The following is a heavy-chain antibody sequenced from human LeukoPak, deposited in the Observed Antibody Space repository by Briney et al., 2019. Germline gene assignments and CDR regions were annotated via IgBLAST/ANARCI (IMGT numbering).Heavy chain of an antibody. CDR1: GFTFTGYD. J-gene: IGHJ4*02. CDR2: MNPKSGNT. Sequence: ASVKVSCKASGFTFTGYDINWVRQATGQGLEWMGWMNPKSGNTGYARKFQGRVTMTRNTSVSTAYMELSSLRSEDTAVYYCARGRQWLVPLDYWGQGTRVTVRS. V-gene: IGHV1-8*01. D-gene: IGHD6-19*01. CDR3: ARGRQWLVPLDY.